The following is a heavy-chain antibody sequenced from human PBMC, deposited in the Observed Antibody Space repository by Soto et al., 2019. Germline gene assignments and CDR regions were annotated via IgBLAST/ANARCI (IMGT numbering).Heavy chain of an antibody. CDR3: AREEWFGETGYSDY. Sequence: HVQLVQSGAEVKKPRASVKVSCKDSGYTFTSYGISWVRQAPGQGLEWMGWIRDYNGNTNYAQKLPGRVTRTTDTSTSRAYVELWSLRSGDTAVYYCAREEWFGETGYSDYGCQGTPVTVSS. J-gene: IGHJ4*02. CDR1: GYTFTSYG. V-gene: IGHV1-18*01. D-gene: IGHD3-10*01. CDR2: IRDYNGNT.